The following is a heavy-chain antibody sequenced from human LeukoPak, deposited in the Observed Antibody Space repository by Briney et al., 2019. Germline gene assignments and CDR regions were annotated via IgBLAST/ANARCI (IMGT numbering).Heavy chain of an antibody. CDR1: GFTFSSYG. Sequence: GGSLRLSCAASGFTFSSYGMHWVRQAPGKGLEWVAVISYDGSDKYYADSVKGRFTISRDNSKNTLYQQMNSLRAEDTAVYYCAKDRAGVVAIDYWGQGTLVTVSS. CDR2: ISYDGSDK. CDR3: AKDRAGVVAIDY. J-gene: IGHJ4*02. D-gene: IGHD3-22*01. V-gene: IGHV3-30*18.